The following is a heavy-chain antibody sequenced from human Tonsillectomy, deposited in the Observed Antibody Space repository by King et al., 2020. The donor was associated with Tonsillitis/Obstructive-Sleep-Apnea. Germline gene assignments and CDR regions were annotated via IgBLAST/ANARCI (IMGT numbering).Heavy chain of an antibody. CDR1: GFTFSSYA. D-gene: IGHD3-22*01. J-gene: IGHJ4*02. CDR3: AKSERDSSGYVPLGDY. V-gene: IGHV3-23*04. CDR2: ISGSGGST. Sequence: VQLVESGGGLVQPGGSLRLSCAASGFTFSSYAMSWVRQAPGKGLEWVSAISGSGGSTYYADSVKGRFTISRDNSKNTLYLQMNSLRAEDTAVYYCAKSERDSSGYVPLGDYWGQGTLVTVSS.